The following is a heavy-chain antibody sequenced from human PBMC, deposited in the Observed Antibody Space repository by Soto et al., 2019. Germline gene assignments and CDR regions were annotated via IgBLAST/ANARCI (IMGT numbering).Heavy chain of an antibody. CDR1: GFTFSSYG. CDR2: ISYDGSNK. V-gene: IGHV3-30*18. D-gene: IGHD4-17*01. CDR3: AKALTVTNVYYFDY. Sequence: GGSLRLSCAASGFTFSSYGMHWVRQAPGKGLEWVAVISYDGSNKYYADSVKGRFTISRDNSKNTLYLQMNNLRAEDTAVYYCAKALTVTNVYYFDYWGQGTLVTVSS. J-gene: IGHJ4*02.